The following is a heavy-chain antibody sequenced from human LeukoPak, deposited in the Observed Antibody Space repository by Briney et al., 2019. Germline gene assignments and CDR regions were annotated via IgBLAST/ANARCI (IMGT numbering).Heavy chain of an antibody. CDR3: ARGRMDYYGSGSPDY. Sequence: PSETLSLTCAVYGGSFSGYYWSWICQPPGKGLEWIGEINHSGSTNYNPSLKSRVTISVDTSKNQFSLKLSSVTAADTAVYYCARGRMDYYGSGSPDYWGQGTLVTVSS. D-gene: IGHD3-10*01. CDR2: INHSGST. V-gene: IGHV4-34*01. J-gene: IGHJ4*02. CDR1: GGSFSGYY.